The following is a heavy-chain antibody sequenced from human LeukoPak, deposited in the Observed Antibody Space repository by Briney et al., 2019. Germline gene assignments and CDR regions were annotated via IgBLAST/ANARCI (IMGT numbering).Heavy chain of an antibody. D-gene: IGHD6-19*01. Sequence: PSETLSLTCTVSGGSISSYYWSWIRQPPGKGLEWIGYIYYSGSTNYNPSLKSRVTISVDTSKNQFSLKLSSVTAADTAVYYCARSKGSGWYEDYWGQGTLVTVSS. CDR2: IYYSGST. V-gene: IGHV4-59*01. CDR1: GGSISSYY. J-gene: IGHJ4*02. CDR3: ARSKGSGWYEDY.